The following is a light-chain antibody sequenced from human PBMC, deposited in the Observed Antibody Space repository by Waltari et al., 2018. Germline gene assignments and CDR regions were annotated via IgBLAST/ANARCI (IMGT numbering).Light chain of an antibody. CDR1: SNDVGASNF. CDR2: DVT. V-gene: IGLV2-14*03. CDR3: SSFTDTHTLL. J-gene: IGLJ2*01. Sequence: QSALTQPASVSGSPGQSITISCPGTSNDVGASNFVSWYQQPPGRAPQLMIYDVTERPSGISYRFSGSKSANTASLTISGLLPEDEAIYYCSSFTDTHTLLFGGGTTVTVL.